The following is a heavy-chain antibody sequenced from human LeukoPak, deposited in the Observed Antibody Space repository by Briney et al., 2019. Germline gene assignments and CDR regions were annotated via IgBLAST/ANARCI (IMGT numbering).Heavy chain of an antibody. Sequence: ASVKVSCKASGYTFTGYYIHWVRQAPGQGLEWMGWINPNSGGTNYAQKFQGRVTMTRDTPISTAYMELSRLRSDDTAVYYCARPAAGGTPYNWFDPWGQGTLVTVSS. CDR3: ARPAAGGTPYNWFDP. CDR1: GYTFTGYY. CDR2: INPNSGGT. V-gene: IGHV1-2*02. J-gene: IGHJ5*02. D-gene: IGHD3-16*01.